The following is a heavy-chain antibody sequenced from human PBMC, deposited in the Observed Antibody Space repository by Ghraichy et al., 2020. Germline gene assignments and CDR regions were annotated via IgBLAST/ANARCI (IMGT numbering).Heavy chain of an antibody. CDR3: ARDGRYSSSWYGKAHWYFDL. D-gene: IGHD6-13*01. J-gene: IGHJ2*01. CDR2: INPNSGGT. V-gene: IGHV1-2*04. CDR1: GYTFTGYY. Sequence: ASVKVSCKASGYTFTGYYMHWVRQAPGQGLEWMGWINPNSGGTNYAQKFQGWVTMTRDTSISTAYMELSRLRSDDTAVYYCARDGRYSSSWYGKAHWYFDLWGRGTLVTVSP.